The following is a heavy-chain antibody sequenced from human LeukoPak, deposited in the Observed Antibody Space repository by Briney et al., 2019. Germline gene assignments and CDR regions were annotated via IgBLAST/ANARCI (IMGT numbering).Heavy chain of an antibody. CDR3: ARYSLRGNYYYFDY. J-gene: IGHJ4*02. Sequence: RSSETLSLTCTVSGGSISSFYWSWIRQPPGKGLEWIGYIYYSGSTNYNPSLKSRLTISMDTSNNQFSLKLNSVAAADTAVYYCARYSLRGNYYYFDYWGQGTLVTVSS. V-gene: IGHV4-59*01. D-gene: IGHD1-7*01. CDR2: IYYSGST. CDR1: GGSISSFY.